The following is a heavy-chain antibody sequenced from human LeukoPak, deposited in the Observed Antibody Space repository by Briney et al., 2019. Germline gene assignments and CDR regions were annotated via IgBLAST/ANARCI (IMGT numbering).Heavy chain of an antibody. CDR2: IIPIFGTA. V-gene: IGHV1-69*13. J-gene: IGHJ4*02. CDR1: GYTFTGYY. D-gene: IGHD3-22*01. Sequence: ASVKVSCKASGYTFTGYYMHWVRQAPGQGLEWMGGIIPIFGTANYAQKFQGRVTITADESTSTAYMELSSLRSEDTAVYYCAREAPDSSGYYYFDYWGQGTLVTVSS. CDR3: AREAPDSSGYYYFDY.